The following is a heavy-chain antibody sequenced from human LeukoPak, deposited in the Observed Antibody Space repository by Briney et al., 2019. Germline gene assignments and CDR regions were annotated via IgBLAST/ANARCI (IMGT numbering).Heavy chain of an antibody. CDR1: GFTFSSYE. CDR2: ISTSGNTI. V-gene: IGHV3-48*03. Sequence: PGGSLRLSCAASGFTFSSYEMNWVRHAPGKGLEWGSYISTSGNTIFYADSVKRRFTISRDNAKNPLDLQMNSLRAEDTAIYYCARGYRGYSYCYDYWGQGTLVTVSS. D-gene: IGHD5-18*01. J-gene: IGHJ4*02. CDR3: ARGYRGYSYCYDY.